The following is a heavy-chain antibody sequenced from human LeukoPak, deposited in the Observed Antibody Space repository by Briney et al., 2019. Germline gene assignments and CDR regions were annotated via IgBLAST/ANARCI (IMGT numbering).Heavy chain of an antibody. V-gene: IGHV3-30-3*01. D-gene: IGHD6-13*01. Sequence: VGSLRLSCAASGFTFSSYAMHWDRQAPGKGLEWVAVISYDGSDKYYADSVKGRFTISRDNSKNTLYLQMNSLRAEDTAVYYCARADFSSSRPFDYWGQGTLVTVSS. CDR3: ARADFSSSRPFDY. CDR1: GFTFSSYA. CDR2: ISYDGSDK. J-gene: IGHJ4*02.